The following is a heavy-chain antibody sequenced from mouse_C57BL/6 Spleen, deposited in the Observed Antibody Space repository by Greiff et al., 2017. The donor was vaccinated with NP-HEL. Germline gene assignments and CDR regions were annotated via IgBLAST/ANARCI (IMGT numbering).Heavy chain of an antibody. J-gene: IGHJ3*01. CDR3: AKTAQAPFAD. D-gene: IGHD3-2*02. Sequence: VKLQQSGPELVKPGASVKISCKASGYAFSSSWMNWVKQRPGKGLEWIGRIYPGDGDPNYNGKFKGKATLTADKSSSTAYMQLSSLTSEDSAVYFCAKTAQAPFADWGQGTLVTVSA. CDR2: IYPGDGDP. CDR1: GYAFSSSW. V-gene: IGHV1-82*01.